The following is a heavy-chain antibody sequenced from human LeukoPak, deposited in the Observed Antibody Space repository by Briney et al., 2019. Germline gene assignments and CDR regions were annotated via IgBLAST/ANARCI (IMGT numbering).Heavy chain of an antibody. V-gene: IGHV3-30*04. CDR2: ISYDGSNK. CDR3: ARDEAITMISLFDY. CDR1: GFTFSSYA. J-gene: IGHJ4*02. D-gene: IGHD3-22*01. Sequence: PGGSLRLSCAASGFTFSSYAMHWVRQAPGKGLEWVAVISYDGSNKYYADSVRGRFTISRDNSKNTLYLQMNSLRPEDTAVYYCARDEAITMISLFDYWGQGTLVTVSS.